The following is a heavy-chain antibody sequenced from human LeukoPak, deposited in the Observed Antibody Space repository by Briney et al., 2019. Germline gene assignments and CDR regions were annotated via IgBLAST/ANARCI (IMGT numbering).Heavy chain of an antibody. Sequence: GGSLRLSCAASGFTFSSYAMHWVRQAPGKGLEYVSAISSNGGSTYYANSVKGRFTISRDNSKNTLYLQMNSLRAEDTAVYYCAKARGVAAAADDYWGQGTLVTVSS. J-gene: IGHJ4*02. CDR1: GFTFSSYA. D-gene: IGHD6-13*01. CDR3: AKARGVAAAADDY. CDR2: ISSNGGST. V-gene: IGHV3-64*01.